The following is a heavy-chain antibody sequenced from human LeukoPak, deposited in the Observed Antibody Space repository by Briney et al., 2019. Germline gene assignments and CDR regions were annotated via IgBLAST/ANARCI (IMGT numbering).Heavy chain of an antibody. Sequence: SETLSLTCTVSGYSISSGYYWGWIRQPPGQGLEWIGSIYHSGSTYYNPSLKSRVTISVDTSKNQFSLKLSSVTAADTAVYYCARGSGSSWTTGWFDPWGQGTLVTVSS. J-gene: IGHJ5*02. CDR3: ARGSGSSWTTGWFDP. V-gene: IGHV4-38-2*02. CDR1: GYSISSGYY. CDR2: IYHSGST. D-gene: IGHD6-13*01.